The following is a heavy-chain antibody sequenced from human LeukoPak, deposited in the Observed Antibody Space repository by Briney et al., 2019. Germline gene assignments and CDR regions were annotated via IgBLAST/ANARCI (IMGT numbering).Heavy chain of an antibody. CDR2: INHSGST. D-gene: IGHD3-10*01. V-gene: IGHV4-34*01. CDR3: ASRPITMVRGVIISDRNLEY. CDR1: GGSFSGYY. J-gene: IGHJ4*02. Sequence: SETLSLPCAVYGGSFSGYYWSWIRQPPGKGLEWIGEINHSGSTNYNPSLKSRVTISVDTSKNQFSLKLSSVTAADTAVYYCASRPITMVRGVIISDRNLEYWGQGTLVTVSS.